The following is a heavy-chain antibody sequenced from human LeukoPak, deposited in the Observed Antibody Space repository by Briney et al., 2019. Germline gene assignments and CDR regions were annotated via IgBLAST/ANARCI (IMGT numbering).Heavy chain of an antibody. V-gene: IGHV4-31*03. CDR2: IYYSGST. D-gene: IGHD3-22*01. CDR1: GGSISSGGHF. CDR3: TRDGPRSSGYPDT. J-gene: IGHJ5*02. Sequence: SQTLSLTCTVSGGSISSGGHFWSWIRQHPGKGLEWIGYIYYSGSTYYNPSLKSRVTISVDTSKNQFSLRLNSVTAADTAVYYCTRDGPRSSGYPDTWGQGTLVTVSS.